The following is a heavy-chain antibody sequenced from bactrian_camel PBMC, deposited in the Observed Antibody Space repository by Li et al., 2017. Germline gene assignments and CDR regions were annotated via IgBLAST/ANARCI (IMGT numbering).Heavy chain of an antibody. CDR1: GLAYMRAC. CDR3: AADQRGGNCPSPYHLYPYET. Sequence: HVQLVESGGGSVQAGGSLRLSCATSGLAYMRACMGWFRQSPGKEPEGIAALRTGDGRTFYTEHARGRFTISRDITKNTVYLQMDNLTPEDTGLYVCAADQRGGNCPSPYHLYPYETSGHGTQVTVS. CDR2: LRTGDGRT. J-gene: IGHJ6*01. V-gene: IGHV3S1*01. D-gene: IGHD2*01.